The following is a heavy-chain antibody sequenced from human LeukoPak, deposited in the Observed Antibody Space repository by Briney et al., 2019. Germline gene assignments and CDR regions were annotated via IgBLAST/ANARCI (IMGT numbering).Heavy chain of an antibody. CDR2: IYYSGST. CDR1: GGSISSYY. V-gene: IGHV4-59*12. D-gene: IGHD3-10*01. Sequence: SETLSLTCTVSGGSISSYYWSWIRQPPGKGLEWIGYIYYSGSTNYNPSLKSRVTISMDTSKNQFSLKLSSVTAADTAVYYCARDGRQRITMDTGALDIWGQRTMVTVSS. J-gene: IGHJ3*02. CDR3: ARDGRQRITMDTGALDI.